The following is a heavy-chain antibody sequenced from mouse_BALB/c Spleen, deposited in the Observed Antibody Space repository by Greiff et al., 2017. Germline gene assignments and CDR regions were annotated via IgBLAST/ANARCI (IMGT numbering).Heavy chain of an antibody. J-gene: IGHJ3*01. Sequence: EVQRVESGGGLVQPGGSLRLSCATSGFTFTDYYMSWVRQPPGKALEWLGFIRNKANGYTTEYSASVKGRFTISRDNSQSILYLQMNTLRAEDSATYYCARAGYDYDGAYWGQGTLVTVSA. CDR1: GFTFTDYY. D-gene: IGHD2-4*01. V-gene: IGHV7-3*02. CDR2: IRNKANGYTT. CDR3: ARAGYDYDGAY.